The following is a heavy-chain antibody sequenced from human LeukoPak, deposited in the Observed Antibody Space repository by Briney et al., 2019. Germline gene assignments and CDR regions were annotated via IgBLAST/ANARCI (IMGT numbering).Heavy chain of an antibody. J-gene: IGHJ4*02. D-gene: IGHD3-22*01. CDR1: GFTFSSYS. CDR2: ISSSSSYI. V-gene: IGHV3-21*01. CDR3: AIHDYYYDSSGYYFDY. Sequence: GSLRLSCAASGFTFSSYSMNWVRQAPGKGLEWVSSISSSSSYIYYADSVKGRFTISRDNAKNSLYLQMNSLRAEDTAVYYCAIHDYYYDSSGYYFDYWGQGTLVTVSS.